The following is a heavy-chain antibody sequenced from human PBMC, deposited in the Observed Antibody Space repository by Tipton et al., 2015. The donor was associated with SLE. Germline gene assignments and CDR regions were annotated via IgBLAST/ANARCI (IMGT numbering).Heavy chain of an antibody. CDR3: ARMEGMITYGGIAGL. J-gene: IGHJ4*02. CDR1: GGSFSSYY. V-gene: IGHV4-34*01. D-gene: IGHD3-16*01. CDR2: VNHLGTI. Sequence: TLSLTCDVNGGSFSSYYWSWIRQSPGKGLEWIGEVNHLGTIYYNASLKSRVTISIDTSKSHFSLKLTSVTAADTAVYYCARMEGMITYGGIAGLWGQGTVVTVSS.